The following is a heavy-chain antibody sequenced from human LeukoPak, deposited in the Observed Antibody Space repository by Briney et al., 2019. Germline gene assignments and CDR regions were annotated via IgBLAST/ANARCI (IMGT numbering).Heavy chain of an antibody. CDR3: AREIQSLNYGMDV. Sequence: GGSLRLSCAASGFTFSSYAMSWVRQAPGKGLEWVAVISYDGSNKYYADSVKGRFTISRDNSKNTLYLQMNSLRAEDTAVYYCAREIQSLNYGMDVWGQGTTVTVSS. D-gene: IGHD4-11*01. J-gene: IGHJ6*02. V-gene: IGHV3-30-3*01. CDR1: GFTFSSYA. CDR2: ISYDGSNK.